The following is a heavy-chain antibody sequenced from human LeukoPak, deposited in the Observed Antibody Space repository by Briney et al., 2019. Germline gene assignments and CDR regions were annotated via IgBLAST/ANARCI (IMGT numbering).Heavy chain of an antibody. Sequence: AGGSLRLSCAASGFTFSSYAMSWVRQAPGKGLEWVSAISGSGGSTYYADSVKGRFTISRDNSKNTLYLQMNSLRAEDTAVYYCAKDSLYCTNGVCYYEYDYWGQGTLVTVSS. J-gene: IGHJ4*02. CDR1: GFTFSSYA. V-gene: IGHV3-23*01. D-gene: IGHD2-8*01. CDR3: AKDSLYCTNGVCYYEYDY. CDR2: ISGSGGST.